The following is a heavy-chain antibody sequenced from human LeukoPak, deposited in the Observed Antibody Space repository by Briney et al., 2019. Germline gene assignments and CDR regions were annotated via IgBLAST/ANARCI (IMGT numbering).Heavy chain of an antibody. D-gene: IGHD2-15*01. CDR3: AGLYFSGWGSFPDY. V-gene: IGHV4-39*01. CDR1: GDSAGDSFSNRNYY. Sequence: SETLSPTCTVSGDSAGDSFSNRNYYWGWIRQPPGEGLEWIGTVYYTGSTYYNPSLESRVTMSRDTSKTQFSLKLNSVTAADTALYYCAGLYFSGWGSFPDYWGQGILVTVSS. J-gene: IGHJ4*02. CDR2: VYYTGST.